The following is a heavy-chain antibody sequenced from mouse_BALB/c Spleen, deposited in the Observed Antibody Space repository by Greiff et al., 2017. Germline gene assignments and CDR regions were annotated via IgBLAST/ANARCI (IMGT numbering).Heavy chain of an antibody. D-gene: IGHD1-1*01. J-gene: IGHJ1*01. CDR2: ISYSGST. CDR3: ARRGYGSSYWYFDV. CDR1: GYSITSDYA. Sequence: DVKLQESGPGLVKPSQSLSLTCTVTGYSITSDYAWNWIRQFPGNKLEWMGYISYSGSTSYNPSLKSRISITRDTSKNQFFLQLNSVTTEDTATYYCARRGYGSSYWYFDVWGAGTTVTVSS. V-gene: IGHV3-2*02.